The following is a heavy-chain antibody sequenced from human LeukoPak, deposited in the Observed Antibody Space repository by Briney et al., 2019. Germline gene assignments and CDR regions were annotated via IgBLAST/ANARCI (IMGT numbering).Heavy chain of an antibody. CDR1: GFTFSSYA. Sequence: GGSLRLSCAASGFTFSSYAMHWVRQAPGKGLEYVSAISSNGGSTYYANSVKGRFTISRDNSKNTLYLQMGSLRAEDTAVYYCAKIAAANCGGDCYSGAYYFDYWGQGTLVTVSS. D-gene: IGHD2-21*02. CDR2: ISSNGGST. CDR3: AKIAAANCGGDCYSGAYYFDY. V-gene: IGHV3-64*01. J-gene: IGHJ4*02.